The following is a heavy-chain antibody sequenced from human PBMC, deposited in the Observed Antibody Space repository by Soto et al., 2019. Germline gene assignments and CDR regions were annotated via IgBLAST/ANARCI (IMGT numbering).Heavy chain of an antibody. CDR1: GYTFTSYG. CDR2: ISAYNGNT. CDR3: ARGYSRSPPRSCYGMDV. J-gene: IGHJ6*02. Sequence: ASVKVSCKASGYTFTSYGISWVRQAPGQGLEWMGWISAYNGNTNYAQKFQDRVTMTTDTSMTTADMELSRLRSDDTAVYYCARGYSRSPPRSCYGMDVWGQGTTVTVSS. D-gene: IGHD6-6*01. V-gene: IGHV1-18*01.